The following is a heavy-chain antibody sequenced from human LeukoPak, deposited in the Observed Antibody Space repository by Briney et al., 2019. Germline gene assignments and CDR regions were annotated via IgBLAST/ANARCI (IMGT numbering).Heavy chain of an antibody. D-gene: IGHD1-26*01. J-gene: IGHJ4*02. CDR1: GFTFSSYG. CDR2: IWYDGSNK. Sequence: GGSLRLSCAASGFTFSSYGMHWVHQAPGKGLEWVAVIWYDGSNKYYADSVKGRFTISRDNSKNTLYLQMNSLRAEDTAVYYCARGDEWELPSYFDYWGQGTLVTVSS. V-gene: IGHV3-33*01. CDR3: ARGDEWELPSYFDY.